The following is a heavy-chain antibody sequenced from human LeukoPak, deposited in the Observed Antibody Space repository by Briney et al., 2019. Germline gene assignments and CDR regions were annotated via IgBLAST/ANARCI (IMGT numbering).Heavy chain of an antibody. J-gene: IGHJ4*02. CDR1: GYTFDDYA. D-gene: IGHD2-2*02. CDR2: ISGDGGST. CDR3: AKDISDCSSTSCYRWDYFDY. V-gene: IGHV3-43*02. Sequence: GGSLRLSCAASGYTFDDYAMPWVRHASGKGLEWVSLISGDGGSTYYADSVKGRFTISRDNSKNSLYLQMNSLRTEDTALYYCAKDISDCSSTSCYRWDYFDYWGQGTLVTVSS.